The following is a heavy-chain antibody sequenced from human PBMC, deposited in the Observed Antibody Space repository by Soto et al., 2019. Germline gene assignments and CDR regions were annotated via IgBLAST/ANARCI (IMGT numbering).Heavy chain of an antibody. CDR1: GGTFSSYR. CDR3: ARDSGAKLSSS. D-gene: IGHD6-13*01. J-gene: IGHJ4*02. V-gene: IGHV1-69*13. Sequence: ASVKVSCKAPGGTFSSYRINWVRQAPGQGLEWVGGIVPIYRTADYAQKFQGRVTITADESARTAYLEVRSLKSQDTAVYYCARDSGAKLSSSWGQGTLVTSPQ. CDR2: IVPIYRTA.